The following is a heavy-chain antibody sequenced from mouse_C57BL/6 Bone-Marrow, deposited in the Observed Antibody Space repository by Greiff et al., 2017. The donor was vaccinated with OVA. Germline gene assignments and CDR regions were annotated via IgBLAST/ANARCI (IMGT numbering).Heavy chain of an antibody. V-gene: IGHV1-55*01. D-gene: IGHD2-4*01. CDR1: GYTFTSYW. CDR2: IYPGSGST. CDR3: ASQLRRYAMDY. J-gene: IGHJ4*01. Sequence: VQLQESGAELVKPGASVKMSCKASGYTFTSYWITWVKQRPGQGLEWIGDIYPGSGSTNYNEKFKSKATLTVDTSSSTAYMQLSSLTSEDSAVYYCASQLRRYAMDYWGQGTSVTVSS.